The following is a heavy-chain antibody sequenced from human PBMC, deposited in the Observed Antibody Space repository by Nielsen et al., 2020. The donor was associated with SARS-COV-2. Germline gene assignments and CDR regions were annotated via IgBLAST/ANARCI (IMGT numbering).Heavy chain of an antibody. Sequence: GESLKISCAASGFTFSRHAMNWVRQAPGKGLEWVGRIKSKVDGGTTDYAGPVKGRFTISRDDSKNTLYLQMNSLKTEDTAVYYCTTGGITMVRGVMQYWGQGTLVTVSP. CDR2: IKSKVDGGTT. CDR3: TTGGITMVRGVMQY. J-gene: IGHJ1*01. CDR1: GFTFSRHA. D-gene: IGHD3-10*01. V-gene: IGHV3-15*01.